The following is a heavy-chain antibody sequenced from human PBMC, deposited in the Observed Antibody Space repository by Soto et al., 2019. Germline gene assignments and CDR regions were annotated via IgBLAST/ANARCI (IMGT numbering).Heavy chain of an antibody. CDR2: INPYSGDT. D-gene: IGHD3-10*01. Sequence: VRKPGASVKVXXKASGXXXXXXXFNWVRQXXXQGREWIGWINPYSGDTGYAQNFQGRVTMTRDTSINTAYMEMTGLTSDDTAVYYCARGSPGPVDHWGQGTPVTVSS. J-gene: IGHJ4*02. CDR1: GXXXXXXX. V-gene: IGHV1-8*01. CDR3: ARGSPGPVDH.